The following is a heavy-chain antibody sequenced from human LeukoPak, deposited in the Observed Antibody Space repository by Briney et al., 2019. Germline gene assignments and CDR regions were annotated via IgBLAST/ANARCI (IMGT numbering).Heavy chain of an antibody. CDR1: GYTFTGYY. V-gene: IGHV1-2*02. D-gene: IGHD3-3*01. CDR3: AISSALLRFLENGMDV. CDR2: INPNSGGT. Sequence: ASVKVSCKASGYTFTGYYMHWVRQAPGQGLEWMGWINPNSGGTNYAQKFQGRVTVTRDTSISTAYMELSRLRSDDTAVYYCAISSALLRFLENGMDVWGQGTTVTVSS. J-gene: IGHJ6*02.